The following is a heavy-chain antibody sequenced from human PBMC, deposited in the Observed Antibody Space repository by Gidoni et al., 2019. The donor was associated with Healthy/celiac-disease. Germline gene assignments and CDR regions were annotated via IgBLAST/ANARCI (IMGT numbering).Heavy chain of an antibody. J-gene: IGHJ4*02. CDR1: FTFSSYA. CDR3: AKGGSSSWLPLDY. D-gene: IGHD6-13*01. CDR2: ISGSGGST. V-gene: IGHV3-23*01. Sequence: EVQLLESGGGLVQPGGFTFSSYAMSWVRQAPGQGLEWVSAISGSGGSTYYADSVKGRFTISRDNSKNTLYLQMNSLRAEDTAVYYCAKGGSSSWLPLDYWGQGTLVTVSS.